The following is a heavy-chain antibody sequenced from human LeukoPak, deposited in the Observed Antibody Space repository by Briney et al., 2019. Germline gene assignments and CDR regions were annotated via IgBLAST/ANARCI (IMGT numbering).Heavy chain of an antibody. CDR3: AKDHVYDSSGHYYMFGS. J-gene: IGHJ4*02. Sequence: GGSLRLSCVASGITFSSFGMHWVRQAPGKGLEWVAVIWYDGSNKDYAESVKGRFTIFRDNSKNTLYLEMNNLRAEDTAVYYCAKDHVYDSSGHYYMFGSWGQGTLVTVSS. CDR1: GITFSSFG. D-gene: IGHD3-22*01. V-gene: IGHV3-30*02. CDR2: IWYDGSNK.